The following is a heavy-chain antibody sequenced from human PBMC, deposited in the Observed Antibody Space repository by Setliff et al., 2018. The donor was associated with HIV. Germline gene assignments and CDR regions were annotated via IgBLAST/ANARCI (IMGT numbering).Heavy chain of an antibody. D-gene: IGHD1-20*01. J-gene: IGHJ6*03. CDR3: AKSFNSGPTNWNIDV. V-gene: IGHV3-30*02. Sequence: HPGGSLRLSCAVSGFTFISYGMYWVRQAPGKGLEWVAFIRYDGSYKYYGDSVRGRFTISRDNSKNTLYLQMNSLRSEDTAVYFCAKSFNSGPTNWNIDVWGTGTTVTVSS. CDR2: IRYDGSYK. CDR1: GFTFISYG.